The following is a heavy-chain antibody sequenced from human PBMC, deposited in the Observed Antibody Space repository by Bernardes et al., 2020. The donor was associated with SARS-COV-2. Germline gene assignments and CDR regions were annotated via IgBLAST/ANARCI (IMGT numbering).Heavy chain of an antibody. CDR3: AKDIAPHHYDVAADWGHYRMDV. CDR2: ITWNGVFI. CDR1: GFHFDEYA. D-gene: IGHD3-16*01. V-gene: IGHV3-9*01. J-gene: IGHJ6*02. Sequence: GGSLRLSCAASGFHFDEYAMYWVLQAPWKCLVFVSSITWNGVFISYADSVEGRMSIPRDNSRNFLFLQMNSLRTEDTALYYCAKDIAPHHYDVAADWGHYRMDVWGQGTTVTVSS.